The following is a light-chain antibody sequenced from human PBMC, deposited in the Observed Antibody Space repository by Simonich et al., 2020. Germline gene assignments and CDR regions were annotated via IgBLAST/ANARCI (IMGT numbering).Light chain of an antibody. J-gene: IGKJ3*01. Sequence: DIQMTQSPSSLSASVGNRVTITCRASQGISNYLAWYQQKPGKVPKLLIYAASTLQSRVPSRFSGSGSGTDFTLTISSLQPEDVATYYCQKYNSALFTFGPGTKVDIK. CDR3: QKYNSALFT. CDR2: AAS. CDR1: QGISNY. V-gene: IGKV1-27*01.